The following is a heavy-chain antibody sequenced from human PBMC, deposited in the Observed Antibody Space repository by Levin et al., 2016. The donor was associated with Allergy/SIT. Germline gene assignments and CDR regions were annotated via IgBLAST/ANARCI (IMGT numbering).Heavy chain of an antibody. Sequence: SETLSLTCAVYGGSISSSNYFWGWIRQPPGKGLEWIGGIHYSGSTYYKPSLRSRVTISVDTSKNQFSLKLSSVTAADTAVYYCARQLGNEGYYDSRGNYYPYYGMDVWGQGTTVTVSS. D-gene: IGHD3-22*01. CDR2: IHYSGST. CDR1: GGSISSSNYF. CDR3: ARQLGNEGYYDSRGNYYPYYGMDV. J-gene: IGHJ6*02. V-gene: IGHV4-39*01.